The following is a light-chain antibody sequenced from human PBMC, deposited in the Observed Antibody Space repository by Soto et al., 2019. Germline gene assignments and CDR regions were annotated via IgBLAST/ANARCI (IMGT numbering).Light chain of an antibody. CDR3: QQSHGIPYT. V-gene: IGKV1-39*01. Sequence: DIQMTQSPSSLSASVGDRVTITCRASQTISTYLNWYQQEPGKAPKLLIYAASSVQSGLPSRFSGSGSGTDFTLTISSLQPEDFAAYYCQQSHGIPYTFGQGTKLEIK. J-gene: IGKJ2*01. CDR1: QTISTY. CDR2: AAS.